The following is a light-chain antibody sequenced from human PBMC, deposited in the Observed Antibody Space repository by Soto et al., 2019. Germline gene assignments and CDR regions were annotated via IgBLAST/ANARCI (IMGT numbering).Light chain of an antibody. CDR2: GAS. V-gene: IGKV3-15*01. CDR1: QSVRSN. J-gene: IGKJ1*01. CDR3: QQYNNWPRT. Sequence: EIMMTQSPATLSVSPGERATLSCRASQSVRSNLAWYRQKPGQAPRLLIYGASTRATGIPARFSGSGSGTEFTLTISSLQSEDFAVYYCQQYNNWPRTFGQGTKVDIK.